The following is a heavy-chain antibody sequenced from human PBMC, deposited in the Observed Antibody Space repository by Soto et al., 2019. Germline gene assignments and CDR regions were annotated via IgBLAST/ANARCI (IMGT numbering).Heavy chain of an antibody. Sequence: GGSLRLSCAASGFTFSSYSMNWVRQAPGKGLEWVSSISSSSSYIYYADSVKGRFTISRDNAKNSLYLQMNSLRAEDTAVYYCAREASIAVAGPDAFDSWGQATMVTVSS. CDR3: AREASIAVAGPDAFDS. D-gene: IGHD6-19*01. J-gene: IGHJ3*02. V-gene: IGHV3-21*01. CDR2: ISSSSSYI. CDR1: GFTFSSYS.